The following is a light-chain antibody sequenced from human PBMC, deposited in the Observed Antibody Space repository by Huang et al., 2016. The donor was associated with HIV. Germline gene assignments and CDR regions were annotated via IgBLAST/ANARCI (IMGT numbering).Light chain of an antibody. Sequence: DIVLTQSPGTLSLSPGERATLSCRASQSVSSSYLAWYQQRPGQAPRLLSYGASSRATGIPDRFSGSGSGTDFTLTIRRLEPEDFAVYYCQQYGSSPMYTFGQGTKLEIK. CDR1: QSVSSSY. V-gene: IGKV3-20*01. J-gene: IGKJ2*01. CDR2: GAS. CDR3: QQYGSSPMYT.